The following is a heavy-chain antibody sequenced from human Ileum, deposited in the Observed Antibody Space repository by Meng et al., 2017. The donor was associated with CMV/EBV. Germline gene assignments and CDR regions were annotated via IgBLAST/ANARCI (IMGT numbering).Heavy chain of an antibody. CDR1: GYDFIDFY. CDR3: ARPDFDRGTDH. J-gene: IGHJ4*02. CDR2: INPRGGAT. V-gene: IGHV1-46*01. D-gene: IGHD1-1*01. Sequence: QVQLVQSGAEVKKPGASVKISCEASGYDFIDFYVHWVRQAPGQGLEWLGFINPRGGATTYAQKFWGRVTLTRDTSTRTLYMELRGLTSEDTAVYFCARPDFDRGTDHWGQGTLVTVSS.